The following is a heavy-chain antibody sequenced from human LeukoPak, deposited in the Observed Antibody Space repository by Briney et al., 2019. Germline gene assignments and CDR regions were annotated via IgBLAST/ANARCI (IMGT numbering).Heavy chain of an antibody. CDR1: GGSISSGGYY. CDR2: IYHSGST. D-gene: IGHD3-16*01. J-gene: IGHJ3*02. Sequence: SETLSLTCTVSGGSISSGGYYWSWIRQPPGKGLEWIGYIYHSGSTYYNPSLKSRVTISVDRSKNQFSLKLSSVTAADTAVYYCARVPPDRDDYVWGSQDDPASDIWGQGTMVTVSS. CDR3: ARVPPDRDDYVWGSQDDPASDI. V-gene: IGHV4-30-2*01.